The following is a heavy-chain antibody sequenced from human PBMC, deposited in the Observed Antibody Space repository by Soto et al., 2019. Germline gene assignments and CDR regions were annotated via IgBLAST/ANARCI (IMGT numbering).Heavy chain of an antibody. CDR3: AIERVYEDNYDSFDY. J-gene: IGHJ4*02. D-gene: IGHD4-4*01. CDR2: IWADGTTK. Sequence: QVQLVQSGGGVVQPGRSLRLPCAASGFDFSKFGFQWVRQAPGKGLEWVAVIWADGTTKYYAESVKGRFTISRDNSRNTLYLQMSGLRAEDTSVYFCAIERVYEDNYDSFDYWGQGALVTVSS. V-gene: IGHV3-33*01. CDR1: GFDFSKFG.